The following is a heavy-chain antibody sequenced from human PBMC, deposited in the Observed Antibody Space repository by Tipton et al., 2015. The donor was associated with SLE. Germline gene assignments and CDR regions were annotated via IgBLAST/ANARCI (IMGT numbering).Heavy chain of an antibody. V-gene: IGHV3-30*04. CDR1: GFTFSSYA. CDR2: ISYDGSNK. CDR3: AKDWYTSGLYYFHH. Sequence: SLRLSCAASGFTFSSYAMHWVRQAPGKGLEWVAVISYDGSNKYYADSVKGRFTISRDNSKNTLYLQMNSLRAEDTAKYYCAKDWYTSGLYYFHHWGQGTLVTVSS. J-gene: IGHJ4*02. D-gene: IGHD6-19*01.